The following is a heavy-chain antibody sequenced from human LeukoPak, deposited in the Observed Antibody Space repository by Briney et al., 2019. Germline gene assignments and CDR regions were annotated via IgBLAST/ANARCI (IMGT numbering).Heavy chain of an antibody. CDR3: AKAARMYYYGSGSYFDY. V-gene: IGHV3-30*18. CDR2: ISYDGSNK. J-gene: IGHJ4*02. Sequence: PGGSLRLSCAASGFTFSSYGMHWVRQAPGKGLEWVAVISYDGSNKYYADSVKGRFTISRDNSKNTLYLQMNSLRAEDTAVYYCAKAARMYYYGSGSYFDYWGQGTLVTVSS. D-gene: IGHD3-10*01. CDR1: GFTFSSYG.